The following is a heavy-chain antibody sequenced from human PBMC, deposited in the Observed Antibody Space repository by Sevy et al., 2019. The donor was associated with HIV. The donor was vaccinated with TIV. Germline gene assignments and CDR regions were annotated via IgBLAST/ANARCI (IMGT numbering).Heavy chain of an antibody. D-gene: IGHD3-3*01. J-gene: IGHJ4*02. CDR3: ARGGGNIFGVTIAPKGFDF. Sequence: LGGSLRLSCAASGFTFSTYSMNWVRQAPGKGLEWVSSITNNDTYIYYADSVKGRFTISRDNAKKSLCLQMNSLRAEDTAVYYCARGGGNIFGVTIAPKGFDFWGQGTQVTVSS. V-gene: IGHV3-21*01. CDR1: GFTFSTYS. CDR2: ITNNDTYI.